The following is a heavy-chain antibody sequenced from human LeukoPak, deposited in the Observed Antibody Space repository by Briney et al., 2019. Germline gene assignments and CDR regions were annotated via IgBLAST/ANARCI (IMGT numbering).Heavy chain of an antibody. J-gene: IGHJ6*02. CDR2: IIPIFGTA. D-gene: IGHD6-6*01. CDR3: ARDDLASIAARTYYYYYGMDV. Sequence: GASVKVSCKASGGTFSSYAISWVRQAPGQGLEWMGGIIPIFGTANYAQKFQGRVTITADESTSTAYMELSSLRSEDTAVYYCARDDLASIAARTYYYYYGMDVWGQGTTVTVSS. CDR1: GGTFSSYA. V-gene: IGHV1-69*13.